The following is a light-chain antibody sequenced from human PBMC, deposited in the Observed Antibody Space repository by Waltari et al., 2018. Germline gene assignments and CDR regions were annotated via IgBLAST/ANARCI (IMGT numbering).Light chain of an antibody. Sequence: QSVLTQPPSASGTPGQRVTISCSGSSSNIGSNYVYGYQQLPGQAPNASTVVNNRRPAWVPARFAGSKSGTSASLAISGLRSEDEADYYCAAWDDSLSGPGVFGGGTKLTVL. J-gene: IGLJ3*02. V-gene: IGLV1-47*01. CDR1: SSNIGSNY. CDR3: AAWDDSLSGPGV. CDR2: VNN.